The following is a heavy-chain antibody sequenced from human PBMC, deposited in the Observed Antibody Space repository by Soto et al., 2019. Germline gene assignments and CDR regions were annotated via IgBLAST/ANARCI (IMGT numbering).Heavy chain of an antibody. CDR1: GFSLISFP. CDR2: ISKDGTYK. D-gene: IGHD5-18*01. J-gene: IGHJ4*02. V-gene: IGHV3-30*14. Sequence: GGSLRLSCAASGFSLISFPVHWVRQAPGKGLEWVALISKDGTYKYYADSVKGRFTISRDDTKSTVFLQMNGLSAEDTALYHCARTSVYNYGKRIDLWGLGTPVTVSS. CDR3: ARTSVYNYGKRIDL.